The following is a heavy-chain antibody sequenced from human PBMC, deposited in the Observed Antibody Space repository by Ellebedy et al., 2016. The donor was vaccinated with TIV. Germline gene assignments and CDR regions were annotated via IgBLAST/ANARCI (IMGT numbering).Heavy chain of an antibody. CDR2: IYHSGST. V-gene: IGHV4-4*02. D-gene: IGHD3-22*01. CDR3: ARTSYYDSSGYPLFDY. J-gene: IGHJ4*02. Sequence: MPSETLSLTCAVSGGSISSSNWWSWVRQPPGKGLEWIGEIYHSGSTNYNPSLKSRVTISVDKSKNQFSLKLSSVTAADTAVFYCARTSYYDSSGYPLFDYWGQGTLVTVSS. CDR1: GGSISSSNW.